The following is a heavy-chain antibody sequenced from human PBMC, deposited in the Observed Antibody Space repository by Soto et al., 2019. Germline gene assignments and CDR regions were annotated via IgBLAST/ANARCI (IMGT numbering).Heavy chain of an antibody. CDR1: GFTFNTYG. J-gene: IGHJ6*02. CDR2: IWYDGSNK. Sequence: QVQLVESGGGVVQPGGSLRLSCTTSGFTFNTYGMHWVRQAPGKGLEWVALIWYDGSNKYYADSVKGRFTISRHNSENTLYFEMNSLRAEATALYHCAREDCTGAYWYTWPYNDGVDVWGQGAKVNVSS. D-gene: IGHD2-8*02. CDR3: AREDCTGAYWYTWPYNDGVDV. V-gene: IGHV3-33*08.